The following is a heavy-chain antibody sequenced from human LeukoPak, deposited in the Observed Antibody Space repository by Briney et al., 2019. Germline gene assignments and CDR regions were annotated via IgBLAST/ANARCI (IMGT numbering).Heavy chain of an antibody. CDR2: IYSGGST. D-gene: IGHD4-17*01. Sequence: PGGSLRLSCAASGFTVSSNYMSWVRQAPGKGLEWVSVIYSGGSTYYADSVKGRFTISRDNSKNMLYLQMNSLRAEDTAVYYCARGGYGDPYYFDYWGQGTLVTVSS. CDR3: ARGGYGDPYYFDY. V-gene: IGHV3-53*01. J-gene: IGHJ4*02. CDR1: GFTVSSNY.